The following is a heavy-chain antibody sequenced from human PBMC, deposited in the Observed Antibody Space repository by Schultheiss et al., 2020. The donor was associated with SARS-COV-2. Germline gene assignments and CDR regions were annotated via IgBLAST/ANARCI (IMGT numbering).Heavy chain of an antibody. J-gene: IGHJ4*02. D-gene: IGHD3-10*01. CDR3: AKADTYYYGSGSSGYFDY. CDR2: ISGSGGST. CDR1: GFTFSSYA. Sequence: GESLKISCAASGFTFSSYAMSWVRQAPGKGLEWVSAISGSGGSTYYADSVKGRFTISRDNSKSTLYLQMNSLRAEDTAVYYCAKADTYYYGSGSSGYFDYWGQGTLVTVSS. V-gene: IGHV3-23*01.